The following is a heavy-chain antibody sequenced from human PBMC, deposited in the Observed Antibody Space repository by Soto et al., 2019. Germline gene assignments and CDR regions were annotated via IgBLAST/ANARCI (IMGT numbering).Heavy chain of an antibody. Sequence: AASVKVSCKASGGTFSSYAISWVRQAPGQGLEWMGGIIPIFGTANYAQKFQGRVTITADESTSTAYMELSSLRSEDTAVYYCAREVGAAYFDYWGQGTLVTVSS. J-gene: IGHJ4*02. CDR2: IIPIFGTA. CDR1: GGTFSSYA. V-gene: IGHV1-69*13. CDR3: AREVGAAYFDY. D-gene: IGHD2-15*01.